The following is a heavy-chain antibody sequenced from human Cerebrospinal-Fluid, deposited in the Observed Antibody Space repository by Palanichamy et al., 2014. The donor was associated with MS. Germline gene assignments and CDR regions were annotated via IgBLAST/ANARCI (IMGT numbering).Heavy chain of an antibody. J-gene: IGHJ1*01. CDR2: NLGSTGTA. Sequence: EVNLLQSGGGLVQPGGSLRLSCEASGFTFTSSGMGWVRQAPGKGLEWVSNLGSTGTAYYADSVKGRFTVSRDNSRNTLYLQMNSLRAEDTAIYYCTNRDRQIIRYFHHWGQGTLVVVSS. CDR3: TNRDRQIIRYFHH. CDR1: GFTFTSSG. V-gene: IGHV3-23*01.